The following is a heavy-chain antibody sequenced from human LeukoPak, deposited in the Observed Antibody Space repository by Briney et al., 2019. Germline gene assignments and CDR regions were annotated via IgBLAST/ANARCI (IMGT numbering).Heavy chain of an antibody. V-gene: IGHV3-23*01. J-gene: IGHJ4*02. Sequence: GGSLRLSCAASGFTFSSYGMSWVRQAPGKGLEWVSAISGSGGSTYYADSVKGRFTISRDNSKNTLYLQMNSLRAEDTAVYYCAKDSHSSGYWGAYYFDYWGQGTLVTVSS. CDR3: AKDSHSSGYWGAYYFDY. CDR1: GFTFSSYG. D-gene: IGHD3-22*01. CDR2: ISGSGGST.